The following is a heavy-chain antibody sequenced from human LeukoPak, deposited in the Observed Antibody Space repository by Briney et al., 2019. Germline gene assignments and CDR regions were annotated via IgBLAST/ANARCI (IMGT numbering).Heavy chain of an antibody. J-gene: IGHJ3*02. Sequence: GESLKISWKGSGYSFTSYWIGWVRQMPGKGLEWMGIIYPGDSDTRYSPSCQGQVTISADKCISTAYLQRSSLKACDTALYYLPRRNIAVAGTLPDIWGQGTMVTVSS. CDR1: GYSFTSYW. CDR2: IYPGDSDT. D-gene: IGHD6-19*01. V-gene: IGHV5-51*01. CDR3: PRRNIAVAGTLPDI.